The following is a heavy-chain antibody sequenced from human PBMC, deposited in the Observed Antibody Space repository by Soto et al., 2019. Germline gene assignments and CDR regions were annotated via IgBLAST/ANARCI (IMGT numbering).Heavy chain of an antibody. CDR3: ARDLRYYDFWSGYYTWYYFDY. D-gene: IGHD3-3*01. CDR2: IYSGGST. Sequence: GGSLRLSCAASGFTVSSNYMSWVRQAPGKGLEWVSVIYSGGSTYYADSVKGRFTISRDNSKKTLYLQMNSLRAEDTAVYYCARDLRYYDFWSGYYTWYYFDYWGQGTLVTVSS. CDR1: GFTVSSNY. V-gene: IGHV3-66*01. J-gene: IGHJ4*02.